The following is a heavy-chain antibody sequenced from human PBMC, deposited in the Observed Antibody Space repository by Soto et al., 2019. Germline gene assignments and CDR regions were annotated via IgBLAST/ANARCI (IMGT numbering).Heavy chain of an antibody. CDR1: GYTFTNYG. CDR2: ISAYNGDK. J-gene: IGHJ3*02. V-gene: IGHV1-18*01. CDR3: ARRDSDKRAHDI. Sequence: ASLKVSCKASGYTFTNYGFSWVRQAPGQGLEWMGWISAYNGDKKYAQKFQGRVTMTTDISARTADMELRSLRSDDTAMYYCARRDSDKRAHDIWGQGTMVTVSS.